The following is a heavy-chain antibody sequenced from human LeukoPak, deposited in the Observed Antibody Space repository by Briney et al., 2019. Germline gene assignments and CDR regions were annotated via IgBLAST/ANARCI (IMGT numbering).Heavy chain of an antibody. CDR3: ARGLLWFGESLGGFDY. CDR1: GYTFTSYY. V-gene: IGHV1-2*02. D-gene: IGHD3-10*01. CDR2: INPNSGGT. Sequence: ASVKVSCKASGYTFTSYYMHWVRQAPGQGLEWMGWINPNSGGTNYAQKFQGRVTMTRDTSISTAYMELSRLRSDDTAVYYCARGLLWFGESLGGFDYWGQGTLVTVSS. J-gene: IGHJ4*02.